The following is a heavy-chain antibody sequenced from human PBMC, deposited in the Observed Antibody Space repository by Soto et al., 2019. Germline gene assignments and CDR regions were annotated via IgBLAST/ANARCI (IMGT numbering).Heavy chain of an antibody. Sequence: LRLSCAASGFTFSSYGMHWVRQAPGKGLEWVAVIPHDGTNKYYGDSVKGRFTISRDDSKNTLYLQMNSLRAGDTAVYYCAKNKFCSSTSCHYYGMDVWGQGTTVTVSS. D-gene: IGHD2-2*01. V-gene: IGHV3-30*18. CDR3: AKNKFCSSTSCHYYGMDV. CDR2: IPHDGTNK. CDR1: GFTFSSYG. J-gene: IGHJ6*02.